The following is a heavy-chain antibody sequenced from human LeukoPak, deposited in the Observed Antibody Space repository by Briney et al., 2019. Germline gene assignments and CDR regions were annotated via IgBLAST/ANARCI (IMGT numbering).Heavy chain of an antibody. CDR3: VRDVGAVRGEVYFDY. J-gene: IGHJ4*02. CDR2: ITGSGPYI. Sequence: SGGSLRLSCAASGFTFSTFAMHWVRLSPGKGLEWVSSITGSGPYILYADSVKRRFTISRDNTKNLLYLEMNSLRAEDTAMYYCVRDVGAVRGEVYFDYWGQGTLVTVSS. V-gene: IGHV3-21*06. CDR1: GFTFSTFA. D-gene: IGHD3-16*01.